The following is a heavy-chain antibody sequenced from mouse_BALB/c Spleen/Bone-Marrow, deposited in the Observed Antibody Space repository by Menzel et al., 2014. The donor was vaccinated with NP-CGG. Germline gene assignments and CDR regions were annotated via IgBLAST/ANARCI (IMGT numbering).Heavy chain of an antibody. Sequence: VKLQESGPGLVAPSQSLSITCTVSGFSLTNYGVHWVRQPPGRGLEWLGVIWAGGSTNYNSALMSRLSISKDNSKSQVFLKMNSLQTDDTAMYYCASMITTAWFAYWGQGTLVTVSA. V-gene: IGHV2-9*02. D-gene: IGHD2-4*01. J-gene: IGHJ3*01. CDR2: IWAGGST. CDR3: ASMITTAWFAY. CDR1: GFSLTNYG.